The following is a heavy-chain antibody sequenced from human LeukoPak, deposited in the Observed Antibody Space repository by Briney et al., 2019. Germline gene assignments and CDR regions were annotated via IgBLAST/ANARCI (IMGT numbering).Heavy chain of an antibody. CDR1: GFTFSSYS. D-gene: IGHD2-2*01. J-gene: IGHJ4*02. CDR2: ISSSSSSI. V-gene: IGHV3-48*01. Sequence: GGSLRLSCAASGFTFSSYSMNWVRQAPGKGLEWVSYISSSSSSIYYADSVKGRFTISRDTAKNSLFLQMNSLRAKDTAVYYCARGYCSTTSCAFDSWGQGTLVTVSS. CDR3: ARGYCSTTSCAFDS.